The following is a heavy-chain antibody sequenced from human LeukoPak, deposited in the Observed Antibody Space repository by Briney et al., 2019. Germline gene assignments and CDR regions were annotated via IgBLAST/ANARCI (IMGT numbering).Heavy chain of an antibody. V-gene: IGHV4-39*01. Sequence: PSETLSLTCTVSGGSISSSSYYWGWIRQPPGTGLEWIGSIYYSGSTYYNPSLKSRVTISVDTSKNQFSLKLSSVTAADTAVYYCARLLSSWYERVFDPWGQGTLVTVSS. CDR2: IYYSGST. CDR1: GGSISSSSYY. J-gene: IGHJ5*02. CDR3: ARLLSSWYERVFDP. D-gene: IGHD6-13*01.